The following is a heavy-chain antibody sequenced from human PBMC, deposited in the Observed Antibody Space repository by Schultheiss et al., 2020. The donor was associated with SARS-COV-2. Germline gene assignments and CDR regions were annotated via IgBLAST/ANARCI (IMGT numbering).Heavy chain of an antibody. CDR3: ARRDYSGSGSYYP. CDR1: GGSISSGSYY. CDR2: IYYSGIT. D-gene: IGHD3-10*01. Sequence: SETLSLTCTVSGGSISSGSYYWSWIRQPPGKGLEWIGTIYYSGITYYSPSLKSRVTISVDTSKNQFSLKLSSVTAADTAVYYCARRDYSGSGSYYPWGQGTLVTVSS. V-gene: IGHV4-39*01. J-gene: IGHJ5*02.